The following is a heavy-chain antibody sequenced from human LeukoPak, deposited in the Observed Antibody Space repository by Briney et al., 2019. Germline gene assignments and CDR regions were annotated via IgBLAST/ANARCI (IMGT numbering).Heavy chain of an antibody. V-gene: IGHV3-7*01. D-gene: IGHD6-6*01. Sequence: GGSLRLSCAASGFTFSSYWMSWVRQAPGKGLEWVANIKQDGSEKNYVDSVKGRFTISRDNAKKSLYLQINSLRAEDSAVYYCARMGSSSSAYWGQGTLVTVSS. CDR2: IKQDGSEK. J-gene: IGHJ4*02. CDR1: GFTFSSYW. CDR3: ARMGSSSSAY.